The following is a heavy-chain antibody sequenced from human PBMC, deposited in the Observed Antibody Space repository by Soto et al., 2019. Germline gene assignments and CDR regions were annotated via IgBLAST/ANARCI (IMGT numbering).Heavy chain of an antibody. CDR2: ISANDGNT. CDR3: ARKGTGAAVDS. J-gene: IGHJ4*02. Sequence: QVQLVQSGAEVKKPGASVKVSCKASGYTFRIYGITWVRQAPGQGLEWMGWISANDGNTHYAQKFQGRVTMTTDTSTSTPYMEVRSLRSDDTAVYYCARKGTGAAVDSWGQGTLVTGSS. V-gene: IGHV1-18*01. D-gene: IGHD1-1*01. CDR1: GYTFRIYG.